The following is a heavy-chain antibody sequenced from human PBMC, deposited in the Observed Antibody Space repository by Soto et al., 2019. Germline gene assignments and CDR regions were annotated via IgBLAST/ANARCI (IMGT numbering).Heavy chain of an antibody. CDR1: GYTFTSYA. V-gene: IGHV1-3*05. J-gene: IGHJ6*02. Sequence: QVQLVQSGAEEKKPGASVKVSCKASGYTFTSYAMHWVRQAPGQRLEWMGWINAGNGNTKYSKTCQGRVTITRDTSASTAYMELSSLRSEDTAVYYCARDPSYYGMDVWGQGTTVTVSS. CDR3: ARDPSYYGMDV. CDR2: INAGNGNT.